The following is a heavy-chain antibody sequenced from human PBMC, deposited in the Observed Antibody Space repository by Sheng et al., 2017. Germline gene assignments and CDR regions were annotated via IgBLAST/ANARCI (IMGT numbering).Heavy chain of an antibody. CDR3: AREARSGGVGAFDI. CDR2: IYSGGTT. D-gene: IGHD6-25*01. Sequence: EVQLVESGGALIQPGGSLRLSCAASGFNVSSNYMSWVRQAPGKGLEWVSVIYSGGTTYYADSVRGRFTISRDNSKNTVFLQMNSLRAEDTAVYYCAREARSGGVGAFDIWGQGTLVTVS. V-gene: IGHV3-53*01. J-gene: IGHJ3*02. CDR1: GFNVSSNY.